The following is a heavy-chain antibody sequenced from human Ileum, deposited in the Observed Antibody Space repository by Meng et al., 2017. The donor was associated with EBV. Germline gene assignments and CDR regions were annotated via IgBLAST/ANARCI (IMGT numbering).Heavy chain of an antibody. CDR2: IWYEGSNK. CDR3: ARDQGLTNDY. CDR1: GFTFSSFG. V-gene: IGHV3-33*01. D-gene: IGHD2-8*01. J-gene: IGHJ4*02. Sequence: QGQLVESGGGVVQAGRFLGLSCARSGFTFSSFGMHWVRQAPGKGLEWGAVIWYEGSNKFYAESVKGRFTISRDNSKNTLYLQMNSLRPEDTAVYYCARDQGLTNDYWGQGTLVTVSS.